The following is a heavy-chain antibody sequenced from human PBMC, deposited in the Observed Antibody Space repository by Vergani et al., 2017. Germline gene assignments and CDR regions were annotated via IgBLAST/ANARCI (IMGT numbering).Heavy chain of an antibody. V-gene: IGHV3-9*01. CDR3: ARDLGCSSTSCYGYYYYGMDV. CDR1: GFTFDDYA. Sequence: EVQLVESGGGLVQPGRSLRLSCAASGFTFDDYAMHWVRQAPGKGLEWVSGISWNSGSIGYADYVKGRFPISGDNAKNSLYLQMNSLRAEDTAVYYCARDLGCSSTSCYGYYYYGMDVWGQGTTVTVSS. CDR2: ISWNSGSI. J-gene: IGHJ6*02. D-gene: IGHD2-2*01.